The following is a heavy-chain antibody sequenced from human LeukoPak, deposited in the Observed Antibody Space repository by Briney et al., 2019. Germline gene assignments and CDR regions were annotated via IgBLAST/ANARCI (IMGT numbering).Heavy chain of an antibody. CDR3: ARGASGDYYYYGMDV. J-gene: IGHJ6*02. CDR2: IYYSGST. CDR1: GGSISSSSYY. V-gene: IGHV4-39*01. Sequence: ASETLSLTCTVSGGSISSSSYYWGWIRQPPGKGLEWIGSIYYSGSTYYNPSLKSRVTISVDTSKNQFSLKLSSVTAADTAVYYCARGASGDYYYYGMDVWGQGTTVTVSS. D-gene: IGHD3-10*01.